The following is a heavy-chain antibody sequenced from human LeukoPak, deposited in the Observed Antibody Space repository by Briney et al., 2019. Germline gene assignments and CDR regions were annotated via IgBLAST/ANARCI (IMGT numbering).Heavy chain of an antibody. CDR1: GFTFDDYA. Sequence: GGSLRLSCAASGFTFDDYAMHWVRQAPGKGLEWVSGISWNSGSIGYADSVKGRFTISRDNAKNSLYLQMNSLRAEDTALYYCAKDTVPGSYYFGLSFDLWGRGTLVTVSS. CDR2: ISWNSGSI. D-gene: IGHD1-26*01. CDR3: AKDTVPGSYYFGLSFDL. V-gene: IGHV3-9*01. J-gene: IGHJ2*01.